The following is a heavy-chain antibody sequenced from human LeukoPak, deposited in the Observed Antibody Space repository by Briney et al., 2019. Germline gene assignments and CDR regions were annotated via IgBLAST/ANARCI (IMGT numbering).Heavy chain of an antibody. CDR2: IYTSGST. D-gene: IGHD3-3*01. CDR1: GGSISSYY. V-gene: IGHV4-4*07. Sequence: PSETLSLTCTVSGGSISSYYWSWIRQPAGKGLEWIGRIYTSGSTNYNPSLKSRVTISLDTSKNQFSLNLRSVTAADTAVYYCARDGVVTMELDYWGQGTLVTVSS. CDR3: ARDGVVTMELDY. J-gene: IGHJ4*02.